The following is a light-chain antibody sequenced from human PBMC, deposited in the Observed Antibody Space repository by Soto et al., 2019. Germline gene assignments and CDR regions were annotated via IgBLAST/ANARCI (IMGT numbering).Light chain of an antibody. CDR1: QSVSSSY. Sequence: EIVLTQSRGTLSLSPGERATLSCRASQSVSSSYLAWYQQKPGQAPRLLIYGASSRATGIPDRFSGSGSGTDFTLTISRLEPEDFAAYYCQQYGSSPLTFGQGTKVDIK. J-gene: IGKJ1*01. CDR3: QQYGSSPLT. CDR2: GAS. V-gene: IGKV3-20*01.